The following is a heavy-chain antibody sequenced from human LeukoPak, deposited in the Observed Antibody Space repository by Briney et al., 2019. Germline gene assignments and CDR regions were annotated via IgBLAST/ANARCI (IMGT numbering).Heavy chain of an antibody. Sequence: ASVKVSCEASGYTSTSYDINWVRQATGQGLEWMGWMNPNSGNTGYAQKFQGRVTMTRNTSISTAYMELSSLRSEDTAVYYCARLYQTSARYYYGMDVWGQGTTVTVSS. CDR2: MNPNSGNT. D-gene: IGHD2-2*01. J-gene: IGHJ6*02. CDR3: ARLYQTSARYYYGMDV. CDR1: GYTSTSYD. V-gene: IGHV1-8*01.